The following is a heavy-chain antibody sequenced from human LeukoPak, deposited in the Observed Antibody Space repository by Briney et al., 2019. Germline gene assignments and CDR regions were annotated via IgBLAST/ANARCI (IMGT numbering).Heavy chain of an antibody. J-gene: IGHJ4*02. Sequence: PGGSLRLSCVASGFSFSSYGIHWVRQAPGKGLEWVAFIWYDGSNKYYAESVKGRFTISRDNPKNTVYLQMNSLRAEDTAVYYCARDVYSIAAAGRAYWGQGTLVTVSS. CDR2: IWYDGSNK. CDR1: GFSFSSYG. D-gene: IGHD6-13*01. V-gene: IGHV3-30*02. CDR3: ARDVYSIAAAGRAY.